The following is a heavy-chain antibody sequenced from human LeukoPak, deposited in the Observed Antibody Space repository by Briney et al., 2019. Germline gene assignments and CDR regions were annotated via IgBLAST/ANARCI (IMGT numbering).Heavy chain of an antibody. CDR1: GFTFSYFG. CDR2: ISYDGSKK. Sequence: GGSLRLSRAASGFTFSYFGMHWVRQAPGKGLEWVAVISYDGSKKYYAESVKGRFTISRDNSKSTLYLQMNRLRADDKALYYCVKDRSGTAAGIRLDSWGQGTLVTVSS. V-gene: IGHV3-30*18. CDR3: VKDRSGTAAGIRLDS. D-gene: IGHD6-13*01. J-gene: IGHJ4*02.